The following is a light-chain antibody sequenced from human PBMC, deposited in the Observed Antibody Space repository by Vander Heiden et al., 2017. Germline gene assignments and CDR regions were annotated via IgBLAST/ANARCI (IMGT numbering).Light chain of an antibody. Sequence: DNKMIESPSAGSASAGDRVAITCRASQHISSWLAWYQQKPGKAPKLLIYAASILQTGVPSRFSGSGSGTDFTLTISSLQPEDFATYYCQQANSFPFTFGPGTKVDIK. CDR3: QQANSFPFT. CDR2: AAS. J-gene: IGKJ3*01. V-gene: IGKV1-12*01. CDR1: QHISSW.